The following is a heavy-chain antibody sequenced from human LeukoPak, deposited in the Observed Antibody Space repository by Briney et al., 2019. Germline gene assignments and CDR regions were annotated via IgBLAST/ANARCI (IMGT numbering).Heavy chain of an antibody. D-gene: IGHD4-17*01. CDR1: GYTFTSYY. Sequence: GASVNVSCKASGYTFTSYYMHWVRQAPGQGLEWMGIINPSGGSTSYAQKFQGRVTMTRDTSTSTVYMELSSLRSEDTAVYYCARAPSGDYGDYWGQGTLVTVSS. CDR3: ARAPSGDYGDY. J-gene: IGHJ4*02. V-gene: IGHV1-46*01. CDR2: INPSGGST.